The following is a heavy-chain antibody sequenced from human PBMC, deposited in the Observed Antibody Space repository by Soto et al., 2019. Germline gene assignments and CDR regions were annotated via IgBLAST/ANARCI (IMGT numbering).Heavy chain of an antibody. CDR2: INAGNGNT. D-gene: IGHD6-19*01. CDR1: GYTFTSYA. J-gene: IGHJ3*02. CDR3: ARIRYSSGWMAYDAFDI. V-gene: IGHV1-3*01. Sequence: ASVKVSCKASGYTFTSYAMHWVRQAPGQRLEWMGWINAGNGNTKYSQKFQGRVTITRDTSASTAYMELSSLRSEDTAVYYCARIRYSSGWMAYDAFDIWGQGTMVTVSS.